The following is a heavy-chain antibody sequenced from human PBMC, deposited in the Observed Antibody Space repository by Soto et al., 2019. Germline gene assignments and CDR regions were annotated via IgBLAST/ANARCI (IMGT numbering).Heavy chain of an antibody. V-gene: IGHV4-30-2*01. CDR1: GGSLNGATYS. J-gene: IGHJ4*02. CDR3: ARSREFDY. Sequence: TLSLTCGVSGGSLNGATYSWSWIRQPPGKGLEWIGYIFPSGTTYYNPSLKSRVTISIDVSKNQFSLSLRSLTAADTAVYYCARSREFDYWSQGTLVTVSS. CDR2: IFPSGTT.